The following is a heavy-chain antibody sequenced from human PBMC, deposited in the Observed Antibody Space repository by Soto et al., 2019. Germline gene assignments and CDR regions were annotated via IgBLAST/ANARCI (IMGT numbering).Heavy chain of an antibody. J-gene: IGHJ4*02. CDR1: GFTFSAYG. CDR2: ISYDGSNK. CDR3: AKDISDYYDSSGYYEDY. Sequence: QVQLVESGGGVVQPGRSLRLSCAASGFTFSAYGMHWVRQVPGKGLEWVAVISYDGSNKYYADSVKGRFTISRDNSKNTLYLQMNSLRAEDTAVYYCAKDISDYYDSSGYYEDYWGQGTLVTVSS. V-gene: IGHV3-30*18. D-gene: IGHD3-22*01.